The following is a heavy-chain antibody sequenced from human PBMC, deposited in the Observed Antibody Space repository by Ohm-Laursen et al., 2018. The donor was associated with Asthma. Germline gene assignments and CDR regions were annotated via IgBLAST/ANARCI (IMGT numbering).Heavy chain of an antibody. Sequence: SLRLSCAASGFTFSSYAMHWVRQAPGKGLEWVAVISYDGSNKYYADSVRGRFTISRDNSKTTLHLQMNSLRAEDTAVYYCARGEVPVYYYGLDDWGQGTTVTVSS. CDR1: GFTFSSYA. J-gene: IGHJ6*02. CDR3: ARGEVPVYYYGLDD. D-gene: IGHD4-11*01. V-gene: IGHV3-30-3*01. CDR2: ISYDGSNK.